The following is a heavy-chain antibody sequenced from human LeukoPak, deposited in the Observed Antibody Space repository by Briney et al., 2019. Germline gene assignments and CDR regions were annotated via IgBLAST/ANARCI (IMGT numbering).Heavy chain of an antibody. V-gene: IGHV1-2*06. J-gene: IGHJ4*02. D-gene: IGHD4-17*01. CDR3: ARQTNYGDYPDY. Sequence: ASVKVSCRASEYTFTAFYMHWVRQAPGQGLKWMGRVNPNSGATNYAQKFQGRVTMTRDTSISTAYLELSRLRSDDTAVYYCARQTNYGDYPDYWGQGTLVTVSS. CDR1: EYTFTAFY. CDR2: VNPNSGAT.